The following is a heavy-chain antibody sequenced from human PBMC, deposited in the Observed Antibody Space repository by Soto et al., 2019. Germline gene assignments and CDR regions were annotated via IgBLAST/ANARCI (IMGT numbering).Heavy chain of an antibody. J-gene: IGHJ4*02. D-gene: IGHD3-16*01. CDR1: GGSISGSY. CDR3: ANSLGAFGDY. V-gene: IGHV4-4*07. CDR2: FSARGGT. Sequence: PSETLSLTCSVSGGSISGSYWSWIRQPAGKGLEWIGRFSARGGTNYNPSLKTRVTMSVDTSKNQFSLELYSVTAADTAIYYCANSLGAFGDYWGQGVQVTVSS.